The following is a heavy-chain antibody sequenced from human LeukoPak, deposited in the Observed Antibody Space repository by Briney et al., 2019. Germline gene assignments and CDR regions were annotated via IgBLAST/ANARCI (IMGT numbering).Heavy chain of an antibody. CDR1: GFTFSSYG. CDR3: AKDRHYYGEGPLFDY. CDR2: ISYDGSNK. D-gene: IGHD3-10*01. Sequence: GGSLRLSCGASGFTFSSYGMHWVRQAPGKGLEWVAVISYDGSNKYYADSVKGRFTISRDNSKNTLYLQMNSLRAEDTAVYYCAKDRHYYGEGPLFDYWGQGTLVTVSS. V-gene: IGHV3-30*18. J-gene: IGHJ4*02.